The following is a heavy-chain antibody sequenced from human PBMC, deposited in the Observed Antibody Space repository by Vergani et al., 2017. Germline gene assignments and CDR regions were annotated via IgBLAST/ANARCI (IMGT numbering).Heavy chain of an antibody. CDR2: IYPGDSDT. Sequence: EVQLVQSGAEVKKPGESLKISCKRSGYSFTSYWIGWVRQMPGKGLEWMGIIYPGDSDTRYSPSFQGQVTISADKSISTAYLQWSSLKASDTAMYYCARPLLDSSSLGAFDIWGQGTMVTVSS. D-gene: IGHD6-13*01. J-gene: IGHJ3*02. CDR3: ARPLLDSSSLGAFDI. V-gene: IGHV5-51*01. CDR1: GYSFTSYW.